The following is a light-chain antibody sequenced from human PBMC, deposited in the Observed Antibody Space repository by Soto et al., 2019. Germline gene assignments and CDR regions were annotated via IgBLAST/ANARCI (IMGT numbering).Light chain of an antibody. CDR2: GAF. V-gene: IGKV3-15*01. CDR1: QSVSFH. J-gene: IGKJ4*01. Sequence: EIVMTQSPATLSVSPGETATLSCRASQSVSFHLAWYQQKPGQGPRLLIYGAFTRATGIPARFSGSGSGTDFTLTISSLQSEDFAVYYWKQYKTWPPLTFGGGTKVEIK. CDR3: KQYKTWPPLT.